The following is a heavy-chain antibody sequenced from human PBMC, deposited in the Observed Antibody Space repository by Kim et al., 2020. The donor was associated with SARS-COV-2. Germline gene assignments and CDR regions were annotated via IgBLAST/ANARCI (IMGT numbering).Heavy chain of an antibody. Sequence: SETLSLTCAVYGGSFSGYYWSWIRQPPGKGLEWIGEINHSGSTNYNPSLKSRVTISVDTSKNQFSLKLSSVTAADTAVYYCARGPLFYDILTGMSFYYYG. V-gene: IGHV4-34*01. D-gene: IGHD3-9*01. CDR3: ARGPLFYDILTGMSFYYYG. J-gene: IGHJ6*01. CDR2: INHSGST. CDR1: GGSFSGYY.